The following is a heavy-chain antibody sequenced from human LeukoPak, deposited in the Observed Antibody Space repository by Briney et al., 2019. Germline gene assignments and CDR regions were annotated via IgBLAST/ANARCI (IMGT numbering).Heavy chain of an antibody. J-gene: IGHJ4*02. D-gene: IGHD3-16*01. CDR3: ATTQGDGPDY. Sequence: GATVKISCKPSGYTFTDYYIHWVQQAPGKGLDWMGRVDPADGETLYAEKFQGRVSFITDSSTDTAYMELSSLRFEDTAVYYCATTQGDGPDYWGQGTLVTVSS. CDR1: GYTFTDYY. V-gene: IGHV1-69-2*01. CDR2: VDPADGET.